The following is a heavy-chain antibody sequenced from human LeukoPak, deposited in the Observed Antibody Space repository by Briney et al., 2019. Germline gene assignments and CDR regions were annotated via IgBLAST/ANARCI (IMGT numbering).Heavy chain of an antibody. CDR3: ARRGVAIDY. D-gene: IGHD3-3*01. CDR1: GGSISSSNYY. V-gene: IGHV4-39*01. CDR2: IYYRGST. Sequence: SETLSLTCSVSGGSISSSNYYWGWIRQPPGKGLEWIGSIYYRGSTYYNPSLKSRVTISVDTSKNQFSLRLSSVTAADTPVYYCARRGVAIDYWGQGTLVTVSS. J-gene: IGHJ4*02.